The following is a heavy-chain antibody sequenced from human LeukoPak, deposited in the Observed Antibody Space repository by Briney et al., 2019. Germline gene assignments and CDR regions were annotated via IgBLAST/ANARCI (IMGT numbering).Heavy chain of an antibody. CDR3: ARREVRATILGGNYFDY. CDR1: GSSISSGYY. D-gene: IGHD1-26*01. J-gene: IGHJ4*02. CDR2: IYNSGST. Sequence: PSEPLSPTCAVSGSSISSGYYWGWIRQPPGKGLEWIGCIYNSGSTYYNPSLKSRVTISVDTSKNQFSLKLSSVTAADTAVYYCARREVRATILGGNYFDYWGQGTLVTVSS. V-gene: IGHV4-38-2*01.